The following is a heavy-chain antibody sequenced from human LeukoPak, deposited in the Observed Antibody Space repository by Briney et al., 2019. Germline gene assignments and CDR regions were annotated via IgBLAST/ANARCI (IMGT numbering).Heavy chain of an antibody. J-gene: IGHJ4*02. Sequence: SETLSLTCTVSGGSISSSSYYWGWIRQPPGKGLEWIGEINHSGSTNYNPSLKSRVTISVDTSKNQFSLKLSSVTAADTAVYYCARSFGGSGSNNVDFWGQGTLVTVSS. CDR1: GGSISSSSYY. D-gene: IGHD3-10*01. CDR2: INHSGST. V-gene: IGHV4-39*07. CDR3: ARSFGGSGSNNVDF.